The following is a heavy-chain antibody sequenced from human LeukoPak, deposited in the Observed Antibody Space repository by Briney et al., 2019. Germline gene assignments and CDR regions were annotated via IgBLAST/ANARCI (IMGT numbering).Heavy chain of an antibody. Sequence: GGSLRLSCAVSGFTVSSNYMSWVRQAPGKGLEWVSVIYSGGSTYYADSVKGRFTISRDNSKNTLYLQMNSLRAEDTAVYCCAYSSSTSYYYYGMDVWGQGTTVTVSS. J-gene: IGHJ6*02. CDR2: IYSGGST. V-gene: IGHV3-53*01. D-gene: IGHD6-6*01. CDR1: GFTVSSNY. CDR3: AYSSSTSYYYYGMDV.